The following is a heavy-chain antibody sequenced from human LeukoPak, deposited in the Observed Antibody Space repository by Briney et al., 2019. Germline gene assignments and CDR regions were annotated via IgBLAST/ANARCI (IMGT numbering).Heavy chain of an antibody. Sequence: SETLCLTCAVYGGSFSGYYWSWTRQPPGKGLEWIGEINHSGSTNYNPSLKSRVTISVHTSKNQFSLNLISVTAADTAVYYCARSPPFCGGDCYVDYWGQGTQVTVSS. J-gene: IGHJ4*02. CDR3: ARSPPFCGGDCYVDY. V-gene: IGHV4-34*01. CDR2: INHSGST. D-gene: IGHD2-21*02. CDR1: GGSFSGYY.